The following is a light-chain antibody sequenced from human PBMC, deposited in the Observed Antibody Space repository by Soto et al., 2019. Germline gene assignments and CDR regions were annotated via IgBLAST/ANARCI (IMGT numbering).Light chain of an antibody. Sequence: EIVLTQSPGTLSLSPGERATLSCRASQSVTSTYLAWYQQKPSQPPRLLIYGASNRATGIPDRFSGSGSGTDFTLTISRLEPEDFTVYYCQQYHSLPTTFGPGTKVDI. CDR3: QQYHSLPTT. V-gene: IGKV3-20*01. CDR2: GAS. CDR1: QSVTSTY. J-gene: IGKJ3*01.